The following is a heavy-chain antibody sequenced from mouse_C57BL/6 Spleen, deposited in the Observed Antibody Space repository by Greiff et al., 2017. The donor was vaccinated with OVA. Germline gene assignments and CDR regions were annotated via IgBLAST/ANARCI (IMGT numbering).Heavy chain of an antibody. D-gene: IGHD1-1*01. CDR2: FYPGSGSI. J-gene: IGHJ2*01. V-gene: IGHV1-62-2*01. CDR3: ARHAYYYGSSYEYYFDY. CDR1: GYTFTEYT. Sequence: QVQLQQSGAELVKPGASVKLSCKASGYTFTEYTIHWVKQRSGQGLEWIGWFYPGSGSIKYNEKFKDKATLSSDTSSSTVYMELSRLTSEDSAVYFCARHAYYYGSSYEYYFDYWGQGTTLTVSS.